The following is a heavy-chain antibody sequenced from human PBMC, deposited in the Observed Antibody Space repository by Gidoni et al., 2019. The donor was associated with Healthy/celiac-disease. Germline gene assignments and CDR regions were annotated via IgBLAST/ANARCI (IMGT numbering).Heavy chain of an antibody. CDR1: GGSISSSH. CDR2: IYYSGST. V-gene: IGHV4-59*01. J-gene: IGHJ6*02. CDR3: ARDEGYSSSWRYYYGMDV. D-gene: IGHD6-13*01. Sequence: QVQLQESGPGLVKPSETLSLTCTVSGGSISSSHWSWLRQPPGKGLEWIGYIYYSGSTNYNPSLKSRVTISVDTSKNQFSLKLSSVTAADTAVYYCARDEGYSSSWRYYYGMDVWGQGTTVTVSS.